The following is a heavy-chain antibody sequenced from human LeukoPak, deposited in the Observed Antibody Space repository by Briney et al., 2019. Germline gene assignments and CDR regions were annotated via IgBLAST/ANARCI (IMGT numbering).Heavy chain of an antibody. CDR1: GFTVSSNN. CDR2: IYSGGST. V-gene: IGHV3-66*01. D-gene: IGHD3-22*01. CDR3: AKASEYYYDSSGYQGYFDY. J-gene: IGHJ4*02. Sequence: GGSLRLSCAASGFTVSSNNMSWVRQAPGKGLEWVSVIYSGGSTYYADSVKGRFTISRDNSKNTLYLQMNSLRAEDTAVYYCAKASEYYYDSSGYQGYFDYWGQGTLVTVSS.